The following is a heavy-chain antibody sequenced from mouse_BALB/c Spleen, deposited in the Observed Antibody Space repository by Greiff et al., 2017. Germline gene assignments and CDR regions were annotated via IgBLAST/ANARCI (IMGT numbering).Heavy chain of an antibody. J-gene: IGHJ4*01. V-gene: IGHV1-87*01. CDR3: AREGLRAMDY. CDR1: GYTFTSYW. Sequence: QVQLKESGAELARPGASVKLSCKASGYTFTSYWMQWVKQRPGQGLEWIGAIYPGDGDTRYTQKFKGKATLTADKSSSTAYMQLSSLASEDSAVYYCAREGLRAMDYWGQGTSVTVSS. CDR2: IYPGDGDT. D-gene: IGHD2-4*01.